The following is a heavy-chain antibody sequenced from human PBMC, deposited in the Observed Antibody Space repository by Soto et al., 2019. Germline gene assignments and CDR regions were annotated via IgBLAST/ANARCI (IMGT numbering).Heavy chain of an antibody. CDR2: IRSSSSYI. J-gene: IGHJ4*02. CDR3: ARYWGGEGTFDY. D-gene: IGHD2-21*01. Sequence: EVQLVEHGGGLVKPGGSLRLSCASSGFSFRSYSMNWVSKATGKGLEWVSSIRSSSSYIYYADSVKGRFTISRDNAKNSLYLQLNILRAEDTAVYYCARYWGGEGTFDYWGQGTLVTVSS. V-gene: IGHV3-21*01. CDR1: GFSFRSYS.